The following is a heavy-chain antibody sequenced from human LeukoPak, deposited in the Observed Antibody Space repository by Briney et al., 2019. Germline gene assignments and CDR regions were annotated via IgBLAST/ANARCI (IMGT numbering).Heavy chain of an antibody. Sequence: GASVKVSCKASGFTFTSSAMQWVRQARGQRLEWIGWIVVGSGNTNYAQTLQGRVTMTTDTSTSTAYMELRSLRSDDTAVYYCATSRDSYGQGWFDPWGQGTLVTVSS. V-gene: IGHV1-58*02. CDR3: ATSRDSYGQGWFDP. D-gene: IGHD5-18*01. CDR1: GFTFTSSA. J-gene: IGHJ5*02. CDR2: IVVGSGNT.